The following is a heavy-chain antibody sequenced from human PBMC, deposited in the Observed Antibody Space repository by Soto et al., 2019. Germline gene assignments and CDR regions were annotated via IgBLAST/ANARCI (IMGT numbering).Heavy chain of an antibody. CDR3: ARDQGYCDGGSCYVFDS. Sequence: SETLSLTCAVSGGSISSSNWWSWVRQPPGKGLEWIGEIYYSGTTKYNPSLKSRVTISVDKSKNQFSLKLYSVTAADTAVYYCARDQGYCDGGSCYVFDSWGQGTQVTAPQ. J-gene: IGHJ4*02. D-gene: IGHD2-15*01. V-gene: IGHV4-4*02. CDR2: IYYSGTT. CDR1: GGSISSSNW.